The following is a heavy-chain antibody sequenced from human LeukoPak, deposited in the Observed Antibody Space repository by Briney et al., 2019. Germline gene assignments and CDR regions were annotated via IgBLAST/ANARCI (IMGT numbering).Heavy chain of an antibody. J-gene: IGHJ4*02. CDR3: ASGLSVTVYSVGSYFDY. CDR2: INPSSGSA. D-gene: IGHD5-18*01. Sequence: ASVKVSCTTSGYSFTSYYMHWVRQAPGQGLEWMGIINPSSGSARYAQKFQGRVTMTRDTSTTTLYMELSSLRSEDTAVYYCASGLSVTVYSVGSYFDYWGQGTLVTVSS. CDR1: GYSFTSYY. V-gene: IGHV1-46*01.